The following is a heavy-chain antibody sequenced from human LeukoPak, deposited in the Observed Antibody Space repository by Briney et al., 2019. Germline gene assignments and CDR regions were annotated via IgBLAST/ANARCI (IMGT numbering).Heavy chain of an antibody. CDR3: ASTNARTNWFDP. CDR2: INWNGGST. Sequence: GGSLRLSCAASGFTFDDYGMSWVRQAPGKGLEWVSGINWNGGSTGYADSVKGRFTVSRDNAKNSLYLQMNSLRAEDTAVYYCASTNARTNWFDPWGQGTLVTVSS. CDR1: GFTFDDYG. J-gene: IGHJ5*02. V-gene: IGHV3-20*04. D-gene: IGHD2-2*01.